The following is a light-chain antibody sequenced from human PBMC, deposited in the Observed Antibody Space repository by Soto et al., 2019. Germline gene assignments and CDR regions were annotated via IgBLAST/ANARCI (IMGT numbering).Light chain of an antibody. J-gene: IGLJ2*01. CDR2: DVS. CDR3: SSYTTSSTLVV. Sequence: QSALTQPASVSGSPGQSITISCTGTSSDVGDYNYVSWYQQHPGKAPKLMIYDVSNRPSGVSNRFSGSKSGNTASLTISGLRAADEADYYCSSYTTSSTLVVFGGGTKLTVL. CDR1: SSDVGDYNY. V-gene: IGLV2-14*01.